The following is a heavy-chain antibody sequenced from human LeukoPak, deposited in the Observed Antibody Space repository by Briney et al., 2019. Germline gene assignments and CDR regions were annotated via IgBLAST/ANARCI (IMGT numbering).Heavy chain of an antibody. Sequence: WETLSLTCSVSGASIDPYYWSWIRQPPGKGLEWIGYIYYSGSTNYNPSLKSRVTISVDTSKNQFSLKLSSVAAADTAVYYCARLTIARGSYRSGAFYWGQGTLVTVSS. CDR1: GASIDPYY. D-gene: IGHD1-26*01. J-gene: IGHJ4*02. CDR2: IYYSGST. V-gene: IGHV4-59*08. CDR3: ARLTIARGSYRSGAFY.